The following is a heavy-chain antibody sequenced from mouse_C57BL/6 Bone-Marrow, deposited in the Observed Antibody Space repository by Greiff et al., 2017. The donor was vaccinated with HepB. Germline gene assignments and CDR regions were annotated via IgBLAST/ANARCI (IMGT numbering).Heavy chain of an antibody. Sequence: VHLQQSGAELVKPGASVKLSCTASGFTINDYYMPWVKQRPEQGLEWIGRIDPEDGDTKYTPKFQGKATITADTSSNTAYLQLSSLTSEDTAVYYYARGNYYCSSPAWLAYWGQGTLVTVSA. J-gene: IGHJ3*01. CDR1: GFTINDYY. CDR2: IDPEDGDT. CDR3: ARGNYYCSSPAWLAY. V-gene: IGHV14-2*01. D-gene: IGHD1-1*01.